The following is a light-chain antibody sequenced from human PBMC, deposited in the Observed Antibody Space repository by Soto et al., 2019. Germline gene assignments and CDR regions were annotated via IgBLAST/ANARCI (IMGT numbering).Light chain of an antibody. CDR2: GNS. J-gene: IGLJ2*01. Sequence: QSVLTQPPSVSGAPGQRVTISCTGSSSNIGAGYDVHWYQQLPGTAPKLLIYGNSNRPSGVPDRFSGSKSGTSASLAITGLRAEDEAEDYYQSYDSSLSAPVVFGGGTKLTVL. V-gene: IGLV1-40*01. CDR1: SSNIGAGYD. CDR3: QSYDSSLSAPVV.